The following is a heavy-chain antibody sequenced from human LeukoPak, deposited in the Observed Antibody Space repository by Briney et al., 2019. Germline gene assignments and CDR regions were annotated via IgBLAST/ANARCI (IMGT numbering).Heavy chain of an antibody. CDR1: GGSISSGDYY. CDR2: IYYSGST. J-gene: IGHJ4*02. Sequence: KPSETPSLTCTVSGGSISSGDYYWSWIRQPPGKGLEWIGYIYYSGSTYYNPSLKSRVTISVDTSKNQFSLKLSSVTAADTAVYYCAREGNYYDSSDTGGYWGQGTLVTVSS. D-gene: IGHD3-22*01. V-gene: IGHV4-30-4*01. CDR3: AREGNYYDSSDTGGY.